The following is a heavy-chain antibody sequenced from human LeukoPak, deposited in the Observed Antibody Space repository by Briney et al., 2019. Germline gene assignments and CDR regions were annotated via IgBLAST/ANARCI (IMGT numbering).Heavy chain of an antibody. V-gene: IGHV3-48*04. CDR1: AFTFSSYW. Sequence: PGGSLRLSCAASAFTFSSYWMSWIRQAPGKGLEWISYISNSGSTKYYADSVKGRFTISRDNAKNSVFLQMNSLRAEDTAVYYCAAVIDYWGQGTLVTVSS. J-gene: IGHJ4*02. CDR3: AAVIDY. CDR2: ISNSGSTK.